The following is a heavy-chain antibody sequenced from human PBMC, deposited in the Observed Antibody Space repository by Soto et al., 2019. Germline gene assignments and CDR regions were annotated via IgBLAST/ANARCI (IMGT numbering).Heavy chain of an antibody. Sequence: EVQLLESGGGLVQPGGSLRLSCVASGFTFSSYGMTWVRQAPGKGLEWVSAIGDSGDNTYYADSVKGRFTISRDNSKSTLYLKRNGLRAEDTAVYYCANRGRGTTTYYYYMDVWGKGTTVTVSS. CDR3: ANRGRGTTTYYYYMDV. CDR1: GFTFSSYG. J-gene: IGHJ6*03. V-gene: IGHV3-23*01. CDR2: IGDSGDNT. D-gene: IGHD1-7*01.